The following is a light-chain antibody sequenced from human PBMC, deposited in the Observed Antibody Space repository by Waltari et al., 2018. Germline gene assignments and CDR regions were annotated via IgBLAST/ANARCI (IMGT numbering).Light chain of an antibody. CDR3: SSYSSISALDV. CDR2: DVS. CDR1: SSDIGGYNY. Sequence: QTALTQPASVSGSLGQSLTITCPGPSSDIGGYNYVSWYQQHPGKAPQLMIYDVSNRPSGVSHRFSGSKSGDTASLTISGLQAEDEADYYCSSYSSISALDVFGTGTKVTVL. J-gene: IGLJ1*01. V-gene: IGLV2-14*03.